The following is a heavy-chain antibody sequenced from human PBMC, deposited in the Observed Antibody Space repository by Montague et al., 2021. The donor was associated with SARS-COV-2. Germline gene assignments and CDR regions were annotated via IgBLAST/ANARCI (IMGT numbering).Heavy chain of an antibody. CDR1: GVSISSYY. V-gene: IGHV4-59*04. D-gene: IGHD5-24*01. J-gene: IGHJ4*02. CDR2: IYHTGST. Sequence: SETLSLTCTVSGVSISSYYWTWIRQPPGKGLEWIGFIYHTGSTYYNPSLKSRVTMSVDKSNNLFSLDLSSVTAVDTAVYYCAKSADHNYFLDSWGQGTPVTVSS. CDR3: AKSADHNYFLDS.